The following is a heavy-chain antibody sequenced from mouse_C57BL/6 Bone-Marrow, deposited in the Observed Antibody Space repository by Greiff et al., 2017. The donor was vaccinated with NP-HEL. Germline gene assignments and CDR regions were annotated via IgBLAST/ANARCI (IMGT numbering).Heavy chain of an antibody. Sequence: QVQLQQSGPELVKPGASVKISCKASGYAFSSSWMNWVKQRPGKGLEWIGRIYPGDGDTNYNGKFKGKATLTADKSSSTAYMQLSSLTSEDSAVYFCARRYGYDVGYARDYWGQGTSVTVSS. CDR2: IYPGDGDT. CDR1: GYAFSSSW. CDR3: ARRYGYDVGYARDY. J-gene: IGHJ4*01. V-gene: IGHV1-82*01. D-gene: IGHD2-2*01.